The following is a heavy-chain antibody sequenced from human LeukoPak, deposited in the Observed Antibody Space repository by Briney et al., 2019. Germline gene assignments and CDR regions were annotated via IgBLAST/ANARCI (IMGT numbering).Heavy chain of an antibody. J-gene: IGHJ5*02. CDR1: GGSISSYY. D-gene: IGHD4-23*01. CDR3: ARDRGNPGGAVGWFDP. CDR2: IYYSGST. V-gene: IGHV4-30-4*08. Sequence: SSETLSLTCTVSGGSISSYYWSWIRQPPGKGLEWIGYIYYSGSTYYNPSLKSRVTISVDTSKNQFSLKLSSVTAADTAVYYCARDRGNPGGAVGWFDPWGQGTLVTVSS.